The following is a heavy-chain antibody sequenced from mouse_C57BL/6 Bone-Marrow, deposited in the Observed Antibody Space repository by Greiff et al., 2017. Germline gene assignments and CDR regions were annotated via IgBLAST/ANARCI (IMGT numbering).Heavy chain of an antibody. V-gene: IGHV1-26*01. J-gene: IGHJ2*01. D-gene: IGHD3-2*02. CDR2: INPNNGGT. CDR3: ARESLDSSGYDDY. CDR1: GYTFTDYY. Sequence: EVQLQQSGPELVKPGASVKISCKASGYTFTDYYMNWVKQSHGKSLEWIGDINPNNGGTSYNQKFKGKATLTVDESSSTAYMELRSLTSEDSAVYYCARESLDSSGYDDYWGQGTTLTVSS.